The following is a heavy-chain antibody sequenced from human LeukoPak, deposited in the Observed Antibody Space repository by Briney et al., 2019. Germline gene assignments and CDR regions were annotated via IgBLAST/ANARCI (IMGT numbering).Heavy chain of an antibody. CDR1: GFTFSSYS. CDR2: ITRSSDYM. V-gene: IGHV3-21*01. J-gene: IGHJ6*02. CDR3: ARALDGTPHYYCMDV. D-gene: IGHD5-24*01. Sequence: GGSLRLSCAASGFTFSSYSMNWVRQAPGKGLEWVSSITRSSDYMFYAGSLKGRFTISRDNAKNSVYLQMNSLRAEDTAVYYCARALDGTPHYYCMDVWGQGTTVAVSS.